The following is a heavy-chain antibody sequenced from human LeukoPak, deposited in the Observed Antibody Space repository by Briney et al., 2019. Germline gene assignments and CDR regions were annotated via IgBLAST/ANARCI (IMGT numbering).Heavy chain of an antibody. CDR3: ALGDGDTPFGAFDV. CDR1: GFTFSSYG. J-gene: IGHJ3*01. CDR2: IWYDGSKR. D-gene: IGHD3-10*01. Sequence: PGRSLRLSCAASGFTFSSYGIHWVRQAPGKGLEGVTVIWYDGSKRYYADSVKGRFTISRDNSKNTLYLQMNSLTAEDTAVYYCALGDGDTPFGAFDVWGQGTMVTVSS. V-gene: IGHV3-33*01.